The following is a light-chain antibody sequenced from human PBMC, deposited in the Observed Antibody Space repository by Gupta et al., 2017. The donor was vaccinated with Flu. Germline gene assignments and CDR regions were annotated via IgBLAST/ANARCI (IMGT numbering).Light chain of an antibody. CDR2: WAS. Sequence: DIGMTQSPDSLAVSLGERATINCKSSQSILYTSNNKNYLAWYQQKPGQPPKVLIYWASTRESGVPERFSGSGSGTDFTLTISSLQSEDVAVYYCQQYYSTPQTFGQGTKVEIK. J-gene: IGKJ1*01. CDR1: QSILYTSNNKNY. V-gene: IGKV4-1*01. CDR3: QQYYSTPQT.